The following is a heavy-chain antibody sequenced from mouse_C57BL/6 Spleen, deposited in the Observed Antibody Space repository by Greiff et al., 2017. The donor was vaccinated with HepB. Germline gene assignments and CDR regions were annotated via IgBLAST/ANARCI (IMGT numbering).Heavy chain of an antibody. V-gene: IGHV1-7*01. CDR3: ASGRYDYDAMDY. CDR1: GYTFTSYW. J-gene: IGHJ4*01. Sequence: QVQLQQSGAELAKPGASVKLSCKASGYTFTSYWMHWVKQRPGQGLEWIGYINPSSGYTKYNQKFKDKATLTADKSSSTAYMQLSSRTYEDSAVYYCASGRYDYDAMDYWGQGTSVTVSS. CDR2: INPSSGYT.